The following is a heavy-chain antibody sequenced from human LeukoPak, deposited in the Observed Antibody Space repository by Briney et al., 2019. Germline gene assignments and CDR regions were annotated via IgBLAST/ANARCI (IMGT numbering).Heavy chain of an antibody. Sequence: SQTLSLTCIVSGDSVSSGTYYWTWLRQPAGKGLEGIGRIHTRGNTNYSPSLKSRFTISRDTSKNKFSLRLTSVTAADTAVYYCVRDLNGDYFDHWGQGTLVTVSS. V-gene: IGHV4-61*02. CDR1: GDSVSSGTYY. D-gene: IGHD4-17*01. J-gene: IGHJ4*02. CDR3: VRDLNGDYFDH. CDR2: IHTRGNT.